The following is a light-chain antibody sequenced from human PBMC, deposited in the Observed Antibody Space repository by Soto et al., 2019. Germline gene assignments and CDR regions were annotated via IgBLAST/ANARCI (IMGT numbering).Light chain of an antibody. CDR2: GAS. V-gene: IGKV3-15*01. CDR1: QSVSSN. J-gene: IGKJ2*01. CDR3: QQYNNWPP. Sequence: EMVMTQSPATLSVSPGERATLSCRASQSVSSNLAWYQQKPGQAPRLLIYGASTRATGIPARFSGSGSGTEFTLTISSLQSEDFAVYYCQQYNNWPPFGQGTKLEIK.